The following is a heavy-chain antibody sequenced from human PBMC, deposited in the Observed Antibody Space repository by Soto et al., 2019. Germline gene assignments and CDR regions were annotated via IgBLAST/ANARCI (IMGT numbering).Heavy chain of an antibody. J-gene: IGHJ4*02. V-gene: IGHV4-39*01. CDR2: IYYSGST. D-gene: IGHD2-21*01. CDR1: GGSISSSSYY. Sequence: LCGGSISSSSYYWGWIRQPPGKGLEWIGSIYYSGSTYYNPSLKSRVTISVDTSKNQFSLKLSSVTAADTAVYYCARRGQGEFDYWGQGTLVTVSS. CDR3: ARRGQGEFDY.